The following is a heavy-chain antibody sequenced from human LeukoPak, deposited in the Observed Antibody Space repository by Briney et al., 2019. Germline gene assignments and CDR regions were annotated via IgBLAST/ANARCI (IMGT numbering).Heavy chain of an antibody. J-gene: IGHJ5*02. CDR1: GYTFTSYG. CDR3: ARGGRIAAAVNH. CDR2: ITPYNDYT. V-gene: IGHV1-18*01. Sequence: ASVKVSCKASGYTFTSYGISWVRQAPGQGLEWMGRITPYNDYTKFAQKFQGRVTITADESTSTAYMELSSLRSEDTAVYYCARGGRIAAAVNHWGQGTLVTVSS. D-gene: IGHD6-13*01.